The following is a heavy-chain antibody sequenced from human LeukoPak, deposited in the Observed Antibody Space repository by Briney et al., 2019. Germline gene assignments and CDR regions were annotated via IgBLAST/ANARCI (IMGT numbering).Heavy chain of an antibody. CDR3: ARERSIAAAGPFDY. V-gene: IGHV3-21*01. Sequence: GGSLRLSCAASGFTFSSYSMNWVRQAPGKGLEWVSSISSGSSYIYYADSVKGRFTISRDNAKNSLYLQMNSLRAEDTAVYYCARERSIAAAGPFDYWGQGTLVTVSS. CDR1: GFTFSSYS. D-gene: IGHD6-13*01. J-gene: IGHJ4*02. CDR2: ISSGSSYI.